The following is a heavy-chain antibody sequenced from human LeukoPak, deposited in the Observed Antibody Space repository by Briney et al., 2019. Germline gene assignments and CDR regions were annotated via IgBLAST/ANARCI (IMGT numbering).Heavy chain of an antibody. D-gene: IGHD1-26*01. CDR1: GFTFSHYS. V-gene: IGHV3-64*01. Sequence: GGSLRLSCAASGFTFSHYSMHWVRQVPGKGLEYVSAINSNGDDTYYTNSVKGRFTISRDNSKNTLYLQMGSLRAEDMAVYYCARDPGRSPDYWGQGTLVTVSS. CDR2: INSNGDDT. CDR3: ARDPGRSPDY. J-gene: IGHJ4*02.